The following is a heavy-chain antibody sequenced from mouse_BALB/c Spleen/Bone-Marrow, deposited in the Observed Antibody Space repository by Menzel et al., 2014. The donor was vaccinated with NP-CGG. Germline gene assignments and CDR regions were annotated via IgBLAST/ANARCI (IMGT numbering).Heavy chain of an antibody. D-gene: IGHD1-2*01. CDR2: IVPRSGYT. Sequence: QVQLQQSASELARPGASVRLSCRASGYTFTGYTIQWVKQRPGQGLEWIGYIVPRSGYTDYNQKFKDKTTLTADKSSSTAYMQLSRLTSEDSAVYYCAREDITTACFDYWGQGTTLTVSS. CDR1: GYTFTGYT. J-gene: IGHJ2*01. V-gene: IGHV1-4*02. CDR3: AREDITTACFDY.